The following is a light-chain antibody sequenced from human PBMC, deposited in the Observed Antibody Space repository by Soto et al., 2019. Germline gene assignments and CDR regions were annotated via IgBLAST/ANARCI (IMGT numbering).Light chain of an antibody. CDR2: EVT. CDR3: TSHNGITVV. CDR1: TSDVGGYDY. J-gene: IGLJ3*02. V-gene: IGLV2-14*01. Sequence: QSALTQPASVSGSPGQSITISCTGTTSDVGGYDYVYWYQHLPPKAPKLIIYEVTNRPSGVSDRFSGSKSGNTASLTISGLQAEDEADYYCTSHNGITVVFGGGTKLTVL.